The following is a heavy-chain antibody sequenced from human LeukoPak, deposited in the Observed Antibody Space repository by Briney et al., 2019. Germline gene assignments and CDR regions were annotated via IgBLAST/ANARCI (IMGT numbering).Heavy chain of an antibody. V-gene: IGHV4-59*01. Sequence: PSETLSLTCTVSGGSISSYYWSWIRQPPGKGLEWIGYIYYSGSTNYNPSLKSRVTISVDTSKNQFSLKLSSVTAADTAVYYCARINDILAGYGMDVWGQGTTVTVSS. D-gene: IGHD3-9*01. CDR1: GGSISSYY. CDR2: IYYSGST. CDR3: ARINDILAGYGMDV. J-gene: IGHJ6*02.